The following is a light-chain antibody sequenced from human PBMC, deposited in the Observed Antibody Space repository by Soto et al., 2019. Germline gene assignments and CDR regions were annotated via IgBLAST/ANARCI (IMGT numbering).Light chain of an antibody. CDR2: GAS. CDR3: QQSGNSPLT. J-gene: IGKJ4*01. Sequence: EIVLTQSPGTLSLSPGERATLSCRASQSVTSSHLAWYQQKPGQAPRLLIYGASSRATGIPDRFSGSGSGTDFTLTISRLEPEDFAVYYCQQSGNSPLTFGGGTNVEIK. V-gene: IGKV3-20*01. CDR1: QSVTSSH.